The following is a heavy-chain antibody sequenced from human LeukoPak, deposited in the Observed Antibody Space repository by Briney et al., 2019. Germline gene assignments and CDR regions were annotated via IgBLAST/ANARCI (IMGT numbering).Heavy chain of an antibody. J-gene: IGHJ4*02. D-gene: IGHD5-18*01. CDR1: GGSFSGYY. Sequence: PSETLSLTCAVYGGSFSGYYWSWIRQPPGKGLEWIGEINHSGSTNYNPSLKNRVTISVDTSKNQFSLKLSSVTAAGTAVYYCASKVDTDFDYWGQGTLVTVSS. CDR2: INHSGST. V-gene: IGHV4-34*01. CDR3: ASKVDTDFDY.